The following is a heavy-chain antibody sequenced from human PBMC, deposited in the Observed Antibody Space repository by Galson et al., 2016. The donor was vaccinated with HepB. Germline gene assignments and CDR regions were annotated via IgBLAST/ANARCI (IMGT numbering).Heavy chain of an antibody. D-gene: IGHD2/OR15-2a*01. CDR1: GFTFSSYA. Sequence: SLRLSCAASGFTFSSYAMSWVRQAPGKGLEWVSAVSAGDYTWHADSVRGRFTISSDTSKNTLYLQMNSLRAEDTALYYCARDKFYPNDVFDVWGQGTMVTVSS. CDR3: ARDKFYPNDVFDV. CDR2: VSAGDYT. J-gene: IGHJ3*01. V-gene: IGHV3-23*01.